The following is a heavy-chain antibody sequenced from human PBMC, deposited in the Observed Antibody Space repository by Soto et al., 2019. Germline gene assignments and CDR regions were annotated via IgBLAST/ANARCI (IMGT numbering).Heavy chain of an antibody. Sequence: GASVKVSCKASGGTFSSYTISWVRQAPGQGLEWMGRIIPILGIANYAQKFQGRVTITADKSTSTAYMELSSLRSEDTAVYYCARDPDYGDYEDYFDYWGQGTLVTVSS. V-gene: IGHV1-69*04. J-gene: IGHJ4*02. CDR1: GGTFSSYT. CDR2: IIPILGIA. CDR3: ARDPDYGDYEDYFDY. D-gene: IGHD4-17*01.